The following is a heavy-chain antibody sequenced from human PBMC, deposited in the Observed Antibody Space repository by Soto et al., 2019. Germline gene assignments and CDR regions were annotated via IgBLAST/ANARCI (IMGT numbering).Heavy chain of an antibody. CDR3: AKDSSSGDYFDY. CDR1: GFTFSSYA. Sequence: EVQLLESGGGLVQPGGSLRLSCAASGFTFSSYAMSWVRQAPGKGLEWVSAISGSGGSTYYANSVKGRFTISRDNSKNTLYLQMNSLRAEDTAVYYCAKDSSSGDYFDYWGQGTLVTVSS. J-gene: IGHJ4*02. CDR2: ISGSGGST. V-gene: IGHV3-23*01. D-gene: IGHD6-19*01.